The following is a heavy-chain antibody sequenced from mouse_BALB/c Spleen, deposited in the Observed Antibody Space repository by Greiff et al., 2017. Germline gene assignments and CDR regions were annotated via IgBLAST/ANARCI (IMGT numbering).Heavy chain of an antibody. CDR1: GFSLTSYG. Sequence: VQGVESGPGLVQPSQSLSITCTVSGFSLTSYGVHWVRQSPGKGLEWLGVIWSGGSTDYNAAFISRLSISKDNSKSQVFFKMNSLQANDTAIYYCARKGITTVVATENAMDYWGQGTSVTVSS. CDR2: IWSGGST. J-gene: IGHJ4*01. CDR3: ARKGITTVVATENAMDY. V-gene: IGHV2-2*02. D-gene: IGHD1-1*01.